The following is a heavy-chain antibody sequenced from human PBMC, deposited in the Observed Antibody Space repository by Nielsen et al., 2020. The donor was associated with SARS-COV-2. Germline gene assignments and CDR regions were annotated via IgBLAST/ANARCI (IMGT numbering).Heavy chain of an antibody. CDR3: ARGDYSYYYYGMDV. CDR2: IYSDGSA. J-gene: IGHJ6*02. Sequence: GGSLRLSCAASGFTVSSNYMSWVRQAAGKGLEWVSVIYSDGSASYADSVKGRFTISRDNFKNMLFLQMNSLRAEDTAVYYCARGDYSYYYYGMDVWGQGTTVTVSS. V-gene: IGHV3-66*01. D-gene: IGHD4-11*01. CDR1: GFTVSSNY.